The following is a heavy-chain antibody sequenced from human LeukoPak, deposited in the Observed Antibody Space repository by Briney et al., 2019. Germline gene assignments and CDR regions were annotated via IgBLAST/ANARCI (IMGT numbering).Heavy chain of an antibody. Sequence: ASVKVSCKASGGTFSSYAISWVRQAPRQGLEWMGGIIPIFGTANYAQKFQGRVTITADESTSTAHMELSSLRSEDTAVYYCARGYSYGPGDYYYMDVWGKGTTVTVSS. CDR3: ARGYSYGPGDYYYMDV. J-gene: IGHJ6*03. CDR1: GGTFSSYA. D-gene: IGHD5-18*01. CDR2: IIPIFGTA. V-gene: IGHV1-69*13.